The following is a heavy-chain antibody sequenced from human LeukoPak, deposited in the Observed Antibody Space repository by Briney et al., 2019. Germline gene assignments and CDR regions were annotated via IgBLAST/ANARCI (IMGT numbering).Heavy chain of an antibody. CDR1: GFTFNTYA. V-gene: IGHV3-23*01. J-gene: IGHJ4*02. Sequence: GGSLRLSCAASGFTFNTYAMSWVRQAPGKGLEWVSAISGSGDSTYYADSVRGRFTVSRDNSKNTLYLQMNSLRAEDSAVYYCAKSDYYDIRYYFDYWGQGTLVSVSS. D-gene: IGHD3-22*01. CDR3: AKSDYYDIRYYFDY. CDR2: ISGSGDST.